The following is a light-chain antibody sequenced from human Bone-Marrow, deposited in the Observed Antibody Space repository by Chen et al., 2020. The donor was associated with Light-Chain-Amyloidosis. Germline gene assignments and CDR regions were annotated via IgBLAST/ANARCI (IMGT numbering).Light chain of an antibody. CDR3: SSFTSSSSYV. Sequence: QSALPRPASVSGSPGQPTPIPCPGTSGDVGTYNYVPWYQQHPGKAPKVMIYAVSNRPSGVSNRFSGSKSGNTASLTISGLQAEDEADYYCSSFTSSSSYVFGPGTKVTVL. J-gene: IGLJ1*01. CDR2: AVS. CDR1: SGDVGTYNY. V-gene: IGLV2-14*01.